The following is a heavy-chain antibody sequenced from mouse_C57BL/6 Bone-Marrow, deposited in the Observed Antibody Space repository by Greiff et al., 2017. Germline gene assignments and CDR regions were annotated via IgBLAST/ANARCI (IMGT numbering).Heavy chain of an antibody. D-gene: IGHD4-1*01. CDR3: ARSFNWDFAY. CDR2: INPSSGYT. V-gene: IGHV1-4*01. CDR1: GYTFTSYT. Sequence: QVQLQQSGAELARPGASVKMSCKASGYTFTSYTMHWVKQRPGQGLEWIGYINPSSGYTKYNQKFKDKATLTADKSSSTAYMQLSSLTAEDSAVYYCARSFNWDFAYWGQGTLVTVSS. J-gene: IGHJ3*01.